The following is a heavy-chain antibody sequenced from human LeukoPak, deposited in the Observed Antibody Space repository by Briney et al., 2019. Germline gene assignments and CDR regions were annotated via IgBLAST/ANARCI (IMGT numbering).Heavy chain of an antibody. V-gene: IGHV1-69*10. CDR3: ARGRTVLDSVDY. CDR1: GGTFTTDG. J-gene: IGHJ4*02. Sequence: SVKVSCKASGGTFTTDGITWVRQAPGQGLEWMGGIMPILGTADYAQRFQDRVTITADNTTSTTYMELSSLRFDDTAVYYCARGRTVLDSVDYWGQGTLVTVSS. D-gene: IGHD2-21*01. CDR2: IMPILGTA.